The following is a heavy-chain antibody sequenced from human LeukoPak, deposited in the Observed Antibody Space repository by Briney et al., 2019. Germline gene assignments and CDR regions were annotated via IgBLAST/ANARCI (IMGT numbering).Heavy chain of an antibody. J-gene: IGHJ6*03. CDR1: GGSFGGYY. CDR3: ARLGYDYLLYYYMDV. D-gene: IGHD4-11*01. V-gene: IGHV4-38-2*01. Sequence: SETLSLTCAVYGGSFGGYYWGWIRQPPGKGLEWVGSIYHSGSTYYNPSLKSRVTISVDTSKNQFSLKLSSVTAADTAVYYCARLGYDYLLYYYMDVWGKGTTVTVSS. CDR2: IYHSGST.